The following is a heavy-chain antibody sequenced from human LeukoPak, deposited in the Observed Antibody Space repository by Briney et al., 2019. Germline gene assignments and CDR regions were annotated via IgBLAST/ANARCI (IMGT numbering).Heavy chain of an antibody. J-gene: IGHJ4*02. Sequence: PSETLSLTCTVYGGSFSGYYWSWVRQPPGKGLEWIGEINHSGSTNYNPSLKSRVTISVDTSKNQFSLKLSSVTAADTAVYYCARGYGPGSYYHYWGQGTLVTVSS. CDR3: ARGYGPGSYYHY. D-gene: IGHD3-10*01. V-gene: IGHV4-34*01. CDR1: GGSFSGYY. CDR2: INHSGST.